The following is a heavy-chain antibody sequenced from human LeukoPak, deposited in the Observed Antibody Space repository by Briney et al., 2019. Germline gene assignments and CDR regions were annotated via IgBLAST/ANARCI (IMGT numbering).Heavy chain of an antibody. V-gene: IGHV1-18*01. J-gene: IGHJ4*02. Sequence: ASVKVSRRASGYXFTNFGISWVRQAPGQGLEWMGWISTYNGNTNYAQKLQGRVTMTTDTSTSTAYMELRSLRSDDTAVYYCASSPTYNWNYGYFDYWGQGTLVTVSS. CDR3: ASSPTYNWNYGYFDY. CDR2: ISTYNGNT. CDR1: GYXFTNFG. D-gene: IGHD1-7*01.